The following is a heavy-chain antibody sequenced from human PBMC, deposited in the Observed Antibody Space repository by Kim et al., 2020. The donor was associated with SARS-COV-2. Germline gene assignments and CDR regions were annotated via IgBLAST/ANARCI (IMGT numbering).Heavy chain of an antibody. D-gene: IGHD3-16*01. CDR1: GFSFSKFG. CDR2: IWHDGTGQ. Sequence: GGSLRLSCAASGFSFSKFGMHWVRQTPGKGLEWVAFIWHDGTGQNYGDSVKGRFTISRDNLKNTVYLEMNSLKADDTGVYYCARDHVWGSTPAYWGQGTLVTVSS. CDR3: ARDHVWGSTPAY. V-gene: IGHV3-33*01. J-gene: IGHJ4*02.